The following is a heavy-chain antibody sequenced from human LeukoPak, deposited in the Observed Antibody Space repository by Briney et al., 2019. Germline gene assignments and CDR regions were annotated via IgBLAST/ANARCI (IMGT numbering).Heavy chain of an antibody. CDR2: IYTSGST. V-gene: IGHV4-61*02. D-gene: IGHD1-14*01. CDR1: GGSISSGSYY. Sequence: SQTLSLTCTVSGGSISSGSYYWSWIRQPAGKGLEWIGRIYTSGSTNYNPSLKSRVTMSVDTSKNQFSLKLSSVTAADTAVYYCSKGYDPFDYWGQGTLVTVSS. J-gene: IGHJ4*02. CDR3: SKGYDPFDY.